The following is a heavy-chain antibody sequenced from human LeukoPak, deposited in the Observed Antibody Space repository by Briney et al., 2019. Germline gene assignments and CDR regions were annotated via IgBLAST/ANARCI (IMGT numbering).Heavy chain of an antibody. V-gene: IGHV3-23*01. CDR3: ARTEGTTHYYYYMDV. CDR2: ISGSGGRI. CDR1: GFTFSSYA. D-gene: IGHD1-14*01. J-gene: IGHJ6*03. Sequence: GGSLRLSCAASGFTFSSYAVSWVRQAPGKGLEWVSAISGSGGRIYYGASVKGRFTISRDNSKNTLNLQMNSLRAEDTAVYYCARTEGTTHYYYYMDVWGKGTTVTISS.